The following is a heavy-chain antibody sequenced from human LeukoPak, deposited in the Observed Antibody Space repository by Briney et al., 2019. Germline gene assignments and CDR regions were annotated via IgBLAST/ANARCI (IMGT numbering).Heavy chain of an antibody. Sequence: GGSLRLSCAASGFNFSRYGMHWVRQAPGKGLEWVAFIRYDGSNIYVADSVKGRFTISRDNSKNTLYLQMNSLRPEDTAIYYCAKEGRYYGSGSPEYFQHWGQGTLVTVSS. CDR1: GFNFSRYG. CDR2: IRYDGSNI. V-gene: IGHV3-30*02. D-gene: IGHD3-10*01. J-gene: IGHJ1*01. CDR3: AKEGRYYGSGSPEYFQH.